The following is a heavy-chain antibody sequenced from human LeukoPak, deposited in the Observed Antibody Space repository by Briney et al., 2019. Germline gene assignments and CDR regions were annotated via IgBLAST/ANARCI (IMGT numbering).Heavy chain of an antibody. CDR2: IYPGDSDT. V-gene: IGHV5-51*01. J-gene: IGHJ5*02. Sequence: GESLKISCKGSGYSFTSYWIGWVRQMPGKGLEWMGIIYPGDSDTRYSPSFQGQVTISADKSISTAYLQWSSLKASDTAMYYCARLLGSRQWPVTGWFDPWGQGTLVTVSS. D-gene: IGHD6-19*01. CDR1: GYSFTSYW. CDR3: ARLLGSRQWPVTGWFDP.